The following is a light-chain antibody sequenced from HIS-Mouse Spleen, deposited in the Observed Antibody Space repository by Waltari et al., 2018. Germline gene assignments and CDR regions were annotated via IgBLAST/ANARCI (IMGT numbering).Light chain of an antibody. CDR3: SSYTSSSTLS. V-gene: IGLV2-14*03. CDR1: SSDVGGYNY. J-gene: IGLJ2*01. Sequence: QSALTQPASVSGSPGQSITISCTGTSSDVGGYNYVSWYQQHPGKAPKRMIYDVSNRHSGVSNRFSGSKSGNTASLTISGLQAEDEADYYCSSYTSSSTLSFGGGTKLTVL. CDR2: DVS.